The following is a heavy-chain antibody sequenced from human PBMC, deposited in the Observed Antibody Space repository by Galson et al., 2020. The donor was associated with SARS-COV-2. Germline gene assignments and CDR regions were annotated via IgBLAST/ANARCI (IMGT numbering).Heavy chain of an antibody. CDR3: TATRAY. V-gene: IGHV3-74*01. CDR1: GFTFSNYW. CDR2: INSNGTSI. J-gene: IGHJ4*02. D-gene: IGHD1-26*01. Sequence: GESLMISCAASGFTFSNYWMHWVRQAPGKGLVWVSRINSNGTSISYADSVKGRFTISRDNAKNTLYLQMNSLRVEDTALYYCTATRAYWGQGTLVTVSS.